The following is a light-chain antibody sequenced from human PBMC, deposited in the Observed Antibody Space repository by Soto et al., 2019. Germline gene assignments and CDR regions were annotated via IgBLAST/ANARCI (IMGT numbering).Light chain of an antibody. V-gene: IGLV2-14*01. Sequence: QSALTQPASVSGSPGLSIAISCTGTSSDVGGYNCVSWYHQHPGRAPKLLIIDVNNRPSGVSDRFSGSKSGNTASLTISGLQAEDEADYYCSSCTTSSTFVFGTGTKLTVL. J-gene: IGLJ1*01. CDR3: SSCTTSSTFV. CDR1: SSDVGGYNC. CDR2: DVN.